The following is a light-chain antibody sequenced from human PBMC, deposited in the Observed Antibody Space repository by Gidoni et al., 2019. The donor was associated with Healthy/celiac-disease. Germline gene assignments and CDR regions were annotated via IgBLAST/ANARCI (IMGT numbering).Light chain of an antibody. J-gene: IGLJ2*01. CDR2: GHN. Sequence: QSVLTQPPSVSGAPGQRVTISCTGSSSNIGAGYDVHWYQLLPGTAPKLLISGHNNRPSGVPDRFSGSKSGTSASLAITGLQAEDEADYYCQAYDSSLTGPVVFGGGTKLTVL. V-gene: IGLV1-40*01. CDR1: SSNIGAGYD. CDR3: QAYDSSLTGPVV.